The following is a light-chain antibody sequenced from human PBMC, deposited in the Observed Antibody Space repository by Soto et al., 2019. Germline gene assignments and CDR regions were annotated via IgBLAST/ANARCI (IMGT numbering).Light chain of an antibody. CDR2: GAS. V-gene: IGKV1-5*01. CDR3: QQYNSLWT. Sequence: DIRMTQSPSTMSASVGDRVTITCRASQSISTWLAWYQQKPGRVPKLLIYGASILASGVPSRFSGSGSGTEFTLTISSLLPDDFETYYCQQYNSLWTFGQGTKV. CDR1: QSISTW. J-gene: IGKJ1*01.